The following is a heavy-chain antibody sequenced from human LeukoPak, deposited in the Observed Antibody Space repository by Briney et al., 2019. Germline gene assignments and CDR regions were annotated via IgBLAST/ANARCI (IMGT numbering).Heavy chain of an antibody. Sequence: GRSLSLSCAAAAFTVSSSLMEWVRQDPGKGLGWVVVVSYDGINKQYADFVEARSTISSDNFKDTVFLEKNSLRPEGTAGYYCARELDPRSPDFYYYGMDVWGQGTTVIVSS. V-gene: IGHV3-30-3*01. J-gene: IGHJ6*02. CDR3: ARELDPRSPDFYYYGMDV. D-gene: IGHD3/OR15-3a*01. CDR1: AFTVSSSL. CDR2: VSYDGINK.